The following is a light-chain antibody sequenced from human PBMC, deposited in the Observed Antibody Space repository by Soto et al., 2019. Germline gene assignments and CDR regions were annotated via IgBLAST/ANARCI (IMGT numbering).Light chain of an antibody. V-gene: IGKV3-20*01. CDR2: GAS. J-gene: IGKJ2*01. CDR3: HQYGSSPT. CDR1: QSVSSNY. Sequence: EVLLTQSPGTLSLSPGERATLSCRASQSVSSNYLAWYQQRPGQAPRLLIYGASSRATGIPDRFSGSGSGTDFTLTISRLEPEDFAGYFCHQYGSSPTFGQGTELEIK.